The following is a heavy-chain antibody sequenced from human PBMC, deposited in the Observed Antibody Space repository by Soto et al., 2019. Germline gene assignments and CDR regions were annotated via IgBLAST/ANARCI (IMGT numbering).Heavy chain of an antibody. D-gene: IGHD3-10*01. Sequence: PGGSLRLSCAASGFRFSGYGMHWVRQAPGKGLEWLAAISDDGSNKYYGDSVKGRFTISRDNSKNTLYLQINSLRSEDTAEYYCAYSNLVRGVIIPTGWYFDYWGQGTLVTVSS. J-gene: IGHJ4*02. V-gene: IGHV3-30*03. CDR3: AYSNLVRGVIIPTGWYFDY. CDR1: GFRFSGYG. CDR2: ISDDGSNK.